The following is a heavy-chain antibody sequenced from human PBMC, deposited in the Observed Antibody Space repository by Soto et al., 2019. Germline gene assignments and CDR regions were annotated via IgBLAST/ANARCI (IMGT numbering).Heavy chain of an antibody. D-gene: IGHD3-10*01. Sequence: GASVKVSCKASGGTFSSYAISWVRQAPGQGLEWMGGIIPIFGTANYAQKFQGRVTITADESTSTAYMELSSLRSADTAVYYCARENGSGPPYYYYYGMDVWGQGTTVTVSS. J-gene: IGHJ6*02. CDR1: GGTFSSYA. V-gene: IGHV1-69*13. CDR3: ARENGSGPPYYYYYGMDV. CDR2: IIPIFGTA.